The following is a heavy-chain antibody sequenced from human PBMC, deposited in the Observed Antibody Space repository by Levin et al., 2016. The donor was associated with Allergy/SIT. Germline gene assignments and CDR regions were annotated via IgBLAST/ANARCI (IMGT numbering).Heavy chain of an antibody. V-gene: IGHV3-23*01. D-gene: IGHD7-27*01. J-gene: IGHJ4*02. Sequence: GESLKISCAASGFTFSSYAMSWVRQAPGKGLEWVSAISGSGGSTYYADSVKGRFTISRDNAKNSLYLQMNSLRAEDTAVYYCARTGELDYWGQGTLVTVSS. CDR1: GFTFSSYA. CDR3: ARTGELDY. CDR2: ISGSGGST.